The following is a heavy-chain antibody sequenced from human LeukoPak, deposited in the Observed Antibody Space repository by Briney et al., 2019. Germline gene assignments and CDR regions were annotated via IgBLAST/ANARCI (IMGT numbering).Heavy chain of an antibody. Sequence: SGGSLRLSCAASGFTFRNYAMSWVRQASGKGLEWVSAISDSSAYYADSVKGRFTISRDISKNTLYLQMNSLRAEDTAVYYCAKTRVWRFDYWGQGTLVTVSS. D-gene: IGHD3-3*01. J-gene: IGHJ4*02. CDR1: GFTFRNYA. CDR2: ISDSSA. CDR3: AKTRVWRFDY. V-gene: IGHV3-23*01.